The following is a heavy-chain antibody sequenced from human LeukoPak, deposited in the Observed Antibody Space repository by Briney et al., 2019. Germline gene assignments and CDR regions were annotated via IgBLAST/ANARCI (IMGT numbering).Heavy chain of an antibody. J-gene: IGHJ3*02. CDR1: GGSFSGYY. D-gene: IGHD6-6*01. Sequence: PSETLSLTCAVYGGSFSGYYWSWIRQPPGKGREWIGEINHSGSTNYNPSLKSRVTISVDTSKNQFSLKLSSVTDADTAVYCCAIEYSSSSLDAFDIWGQGTMVTVSS. V-gene: IGHV4-34*01. CDR2: INHSGST. CDR3: AIEYSSSSLDAFDI.